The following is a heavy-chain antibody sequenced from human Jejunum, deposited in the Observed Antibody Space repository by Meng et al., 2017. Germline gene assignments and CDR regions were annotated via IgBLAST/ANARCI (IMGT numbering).Heavy chain of an antibody. J-gene: IGHJ4*02. CDR2: IKGDGSTT. V-gene: IGHV3-74*01. CDR3: ARDLNYYIDY. Sequence: EVQLVESGGGLVQLGGSRRRFCAAAGCTFSSHWMYWVRQAPGKGLVWVSRIKGDGSTTTYADSVKGRFTISRDNAKNTLYLQMNNLRAEDTAVYYCARDLNYYIDYWGQGTLVTVSS. CDR1: GCTFSSHW.